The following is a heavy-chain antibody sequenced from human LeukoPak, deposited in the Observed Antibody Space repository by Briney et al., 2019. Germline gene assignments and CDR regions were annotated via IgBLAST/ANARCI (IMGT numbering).Heavy chain of an antibody. CDR1: GFTFSSYA. CDR3: AKWVESYFDY. J-gene: IGHJ4*02. Sequence: PGGSLRLSCAASGFTFSSYAMHWVRQAPGKGLEWVAVISYDGSNKYYADSVKGRFTISRDNSKNTLYLQMNSLRAEDTAVYYCAKWVESYFDYWGQGTLVTVSS. V-gene: IGHV3-30-3*02. CDR2: ISYDGSNK.